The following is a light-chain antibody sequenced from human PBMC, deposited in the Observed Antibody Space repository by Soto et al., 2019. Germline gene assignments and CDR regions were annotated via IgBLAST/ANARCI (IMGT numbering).Light chain of an antibody. CDR1: SSDVGGYNY. V-gene: IGLV2-14*01. CDR3: SSYTSSSTHHYV. J-gene: IGLJ1*01. Sequence: SALTLRAPGSGSPGQSITISCTGTSSDVGGYNYVSWYQQHPGKAPKLMIYEVSNRPSGVSNRFSGSKSGNTASLTISGLQAEDEADYYCSSYTSSSTHHYVFGTGTKVTVL. CDR2: EVS.